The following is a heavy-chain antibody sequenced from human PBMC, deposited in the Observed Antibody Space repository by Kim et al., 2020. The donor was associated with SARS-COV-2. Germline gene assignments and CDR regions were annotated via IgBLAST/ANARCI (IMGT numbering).Heavy chain of an antibody. J-gene: IGHJ4*02. D-gene: IGHD3-10*01. V-gene: IGHV3-30*01. CDR3: ARDYRGWRYYGSGGGLYY. Sequence: KGRLTISRENAKNTLNLQMNSLRAEDTAVYYCARDYRGWRYYGSGGGLYYWGQGTLVTVSS.